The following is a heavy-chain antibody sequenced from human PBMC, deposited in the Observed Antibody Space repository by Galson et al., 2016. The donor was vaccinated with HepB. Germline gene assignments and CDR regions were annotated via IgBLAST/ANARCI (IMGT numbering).Heavy chain of an antibody. CDR1: GFTVSNNY. CDR2: IYSGGNT. D-gene: IGHD2-2*01. CDR3: ATSPSRGY. Sequence: SLRLSCAASGFTVSNNYMSWVRQAPGKGLEWVSVIYSGGNTFYADSVKGRFTISRDTSKNTLYLQMNSLRAEDTAVYYCATSPSRGYWGQGTLVTVPS. J-gene: IGHJ4*02. V-gene: IGHV3-66*01.